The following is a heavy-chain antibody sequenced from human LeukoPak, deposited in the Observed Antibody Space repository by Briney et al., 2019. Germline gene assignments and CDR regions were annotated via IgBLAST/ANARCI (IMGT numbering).Heavy chain of an antibody. CDR2: INSDGSST. CDR3: ARDMYSSSWEGFDY. CDR1: GFTFSSYW. D-gene: IGHD6-13*01. Sequence: QPGGSLRLSCAASGFTFSSYWMHWVRQAPGKGLVWVSRINSDGSSTSYADSVKGRFTISRDNAKNTLYLQMNSLRPEDTAVYYCARDMYSSSWEGFDYWGQGTLVTVSS. V-gene: IGHV3-74*01. J-gene: IGHJ4*02.